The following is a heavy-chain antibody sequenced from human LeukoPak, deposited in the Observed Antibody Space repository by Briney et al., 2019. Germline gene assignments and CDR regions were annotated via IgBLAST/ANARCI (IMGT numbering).Heavy chain of an antibody. Sequence: GGSLRLSCAASGFTFSSYSMNWVRQAPGKGLEWVSSISSSSSYIYYADSVKGRFTISRDNSKNTLYLQMNSLRAEDTAVYYCANLPVWFGESMGYWGQGTLVTVSS. CDR1: GFTFSSYS. CDR2: ISSSSSYI. D-gene: IGHD3-10*01. V-gene: IGHV3-21*04. CDR3: ANLPVWFGESMGY. J-gene: IGHJ4*02.